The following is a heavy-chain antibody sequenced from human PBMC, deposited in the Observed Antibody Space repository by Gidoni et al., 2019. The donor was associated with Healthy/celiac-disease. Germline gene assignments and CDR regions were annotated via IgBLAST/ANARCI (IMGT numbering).Heavy chain of an antibody. Sequence: ELQLVESGGGLVKPGGSLRFFCAASVFTFSSYSMNWVRQALGKGLEWVSSISSSSSYIYYADSVKGRFTISRDNAKNSLYLQMNSLRAEDTAVYYCARDGGYDAFDIWGQGTMVTVSS. J-gene: IGHJ3*02. D-gene: IGHD5-12*01. CDR2: ISSSSSYI. CDR3: ARDGGYDAFDI. CDR1: VFTFSSYS. V-gene: IGHV3-21*01.